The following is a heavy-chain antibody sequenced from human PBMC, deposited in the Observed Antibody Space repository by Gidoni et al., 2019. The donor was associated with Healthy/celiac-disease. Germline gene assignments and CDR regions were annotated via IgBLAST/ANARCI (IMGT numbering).Heavy chain of an antibody. CDR1: GFTFSSYA. J-gene: IGHJ3*02. V-gene: IGHV3-23*01. Sequence: EVQLLEPGGGLVQPAGSLRLSCAASGFTFSSYAMSCVRQAPGKGLEWVSAISGSGGSTYYADSVKGRFTISRDNSKNTLYLQMNSLRAEDTAVYYCAKDLGLDIVVVHDAFDIWGQGTMVTVSS. D-gene: IGHD2-2*03. CDR3: AKDLGLDIVVVHDAFDI. CDR2: ISGSGGST.